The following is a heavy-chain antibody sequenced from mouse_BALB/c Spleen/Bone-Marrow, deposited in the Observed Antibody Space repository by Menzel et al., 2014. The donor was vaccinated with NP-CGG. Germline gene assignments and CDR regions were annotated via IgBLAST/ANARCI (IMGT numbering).Heavy chain of an antibody. CDR3: ARYGSGTFAY. V-gene: IGHV5-9*03. CDR2: ISSGGGNA. Sequence: EVQGVESGGGLVKPGGSLKLSCAASGFTFSSYTMSWVRQTPEKRLEWVATISSGGGNAYYPDSVKGRFTISRDNAKNNLCLQMSSLRSEDTALYYCARYGSGTFAYWGQGTLVTVSA. CDR1: GFTFSSYT. J-gene: IGHJ3*01. D-gene: IGHD3-1*01.